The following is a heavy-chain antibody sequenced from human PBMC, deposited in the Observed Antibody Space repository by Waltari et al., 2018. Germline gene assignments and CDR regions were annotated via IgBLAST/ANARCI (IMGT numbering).Heavy chain of an antibody. V-gene: IGHV1-69*08. J-gene: IGHJ4*02. D-gene: IGHD3-10*01. Sequence: QVQLVQSGAEVKKPGSSVKVSCKASGGTFSSYTISWVRQAPGQGLEWMGRIIPILGIANYAQKVQGRVTITADKSTSTAYMELSSLRSEDTAVYYCAREGVFPPGDYWGQGTLVTVSS. CDR1: GGTFSSYT. CDR2: IIPILGIA. CDR3: AREGVFPPGDY.